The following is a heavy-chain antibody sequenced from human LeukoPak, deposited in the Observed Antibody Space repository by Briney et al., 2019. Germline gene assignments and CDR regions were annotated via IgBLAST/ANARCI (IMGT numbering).Heavy chain of an antibody. V-gene: IGHV3-48*03. CDR2: ISSSGSTI. Sequence: PGGPLRLSCAASGFTFSSYEMNWVRQAPGKGLEWVSYISSSGSTIYYADSVKGRFTISRDNAKNSLCLQMNSLRAEDTAVYYCASLSDFHYYYYYYMDVWGKGTTVTVSS. CDR3: ASLSDFHYYYYYYMDV. D-gene: IGHD2-21*02. CDR1: GFTFSSYE. J-gene: IGHJ6*03.